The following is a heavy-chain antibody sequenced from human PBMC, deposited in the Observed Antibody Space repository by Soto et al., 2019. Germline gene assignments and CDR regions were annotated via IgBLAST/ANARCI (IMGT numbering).Heavy chain of an antibody. V-gene: IGHV3-11*05. CDR2: ISSSSRYT. Sequence: QVQLVESGGDLVKPGGSLRLSCAASGFTFSDYYMNWIRQAPGKGLEWVSYISSSSRYTNSADSVKGRFTISRDNAKNSPFLQMNSLRAEDTAVYYCARAYGRDRYFDLWGRGTLVTVSS. D-gene: IGHD4-17*01. CDR3: ARAYGRDRYFDL. CDR1: GFTFSDYY. J-gene: IGHJ2*01.